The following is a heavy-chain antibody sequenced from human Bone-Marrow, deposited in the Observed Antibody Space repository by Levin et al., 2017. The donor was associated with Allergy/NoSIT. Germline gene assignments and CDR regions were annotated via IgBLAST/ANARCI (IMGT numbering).Heavy chain of an antibody. CDR3: ARDPVTYCSGGSCYYYYGMDV. J-gene: IGHJ6*02. Sequence: GESLKISCAASGFTFSSYWMSWVRQAPGKGLEWVANIKQDGSEKYYVDSVKGRFTISRDNAKNSLYLQMNSLRAEDTAVYYCARDPVTYCSGGSCYYYYGMDVWGQGTTVTVSS. D-gene: IGHD2-15*01. CDR2: IKQDGSEK. V-gene: IGHV3-7*01. CDR1: GFTFSSYW.